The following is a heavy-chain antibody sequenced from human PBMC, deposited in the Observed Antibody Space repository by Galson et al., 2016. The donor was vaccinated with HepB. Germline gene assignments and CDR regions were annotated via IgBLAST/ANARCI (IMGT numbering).Heavy chain of an antibody. V-gene: IGHV1-18*01. CDR1: GYTFSSYG. D-gene: IGHD6-13*01. CDR2: ISPYNGGI. J-gene: IGHJ4*02. Sequence: SVKVSCKASGYTFSSYGITWMRQAPGQGLEWMGWISPYNGGINYAQNLQGRATMPIDTSTSTASMEVRSLRSDDTAFYFCARGSSWRGFDYWDQGTLVTVSS. CDR3: ARGSSWRGFDY.